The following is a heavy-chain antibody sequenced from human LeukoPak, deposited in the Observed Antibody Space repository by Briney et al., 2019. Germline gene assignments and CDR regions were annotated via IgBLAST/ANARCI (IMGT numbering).Heavy chain of an antibody. CDR3: ARYRGQWLADWYFDL. Sequence: ASVKVSCKASGYTATSYGISWVRQAPGQGLEWMGWISAYDGNTNYAQKLQGRVTMTTDTSTSTAYMELRSLRSDDTAVYYCARYRGQWLADWYFDLWGRGTLVTVSP. CDR1: GYTATSYG. V-gene: IGHV1-18*01. J-gene: IGHJ2*01. D-gene: IGHD6-19*01. CDR2: ISAYDGNT.